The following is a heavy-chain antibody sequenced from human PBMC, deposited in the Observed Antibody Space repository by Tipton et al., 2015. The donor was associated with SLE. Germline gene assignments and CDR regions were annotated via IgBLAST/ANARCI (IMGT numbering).Heavy chain of an antibody. D-gene: IGHD6-13*01. CDR1: GFTFSSYS. V-gene: IGHV3-21*01. CDR3: ARMWEQQLAYDY. J-gene: IGHJ4*02. CDR2: ISSSSSYI. Sequence: GSLRLSCAASGFTFSSYSMNWVRQAPGKGLEWVSSISSSSSYIYYADSVKGRFTISRDNAKNSLYLQMNSLRAEDTAVYYCARMWEQQLAYDYWGQGTLVTVSS.